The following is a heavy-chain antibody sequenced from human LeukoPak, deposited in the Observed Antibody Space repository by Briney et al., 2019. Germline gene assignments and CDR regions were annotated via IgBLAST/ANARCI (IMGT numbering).Heavy chain of an antibody. CDR3: TVGTRTKSPADY. CDR1: GFSFSAYP. D-gene: IGHD1-26*01. CDR2: IGGSTTTT. J-gene: IGHJ4*02. V-gene: IGHV3-48*04. Sequence: PGGSLRLSCSASGFSFSAYPMNWVRQAPGKGPEWISYIGGSTTTTYYADSVRGRFTISRDNAKNSLYLQMSGLRAEDTAVYYCTVGTRTKSPADYWGQGTLVTVSS.